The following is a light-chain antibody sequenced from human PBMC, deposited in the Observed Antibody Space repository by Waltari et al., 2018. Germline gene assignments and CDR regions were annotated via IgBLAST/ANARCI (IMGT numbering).Light chain of an antibody. Sequence: QSVLTQPPSASGTPGQRVTISCSGSSSNIGSNYGHWYQQLPGTAPKLLIYRNNQRPSGGPYRFSGSKAGTSASLAVSGLRSEDEADYYFATWDDRLSGPGVFGGGTKLTVL. CDR2: RNN. J-gene: IGLJ3*02. CDR1: SSNIGSNY. CDR3: ATWDDRLSGPGV. V-gene: IGLV1-47*01.